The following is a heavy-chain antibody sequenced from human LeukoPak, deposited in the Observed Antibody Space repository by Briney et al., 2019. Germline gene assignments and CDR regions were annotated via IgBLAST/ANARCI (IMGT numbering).Heavy chain of an antibody. CDR1: GGSISSYY. CDR3: ARGPYSYDSSGAFDI. V-gene: IGHV4-4*07. J-gene: IGHJ3*02. Sequence: SETLSLTCTVSGGSISSYYWTWIRQPAGKGLEWIGRISSSGSTNYNPSLKSRVTISVDTSKNQFSLKLSSVTAADTAVYFCARGPYSYDSSGAFDIWGQGTMVTVSS. D-gene: IGHD3-22*01. CDR2: ISSSGST.